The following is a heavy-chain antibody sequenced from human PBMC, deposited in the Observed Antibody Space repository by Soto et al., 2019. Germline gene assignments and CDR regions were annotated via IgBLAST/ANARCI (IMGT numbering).Heavy chain of an antibody. CDR3: AHSQVDLVYCISTSCYVVGMDV. CDR2: IYWNDDK. D-gene: IGHD2-2*01. Sequence: QITLKESGPTLVKPTQTLTLTCTFSGFSLSTSGVGVGWIRQPPGKALEWLALIYWNDDKRYSPSLKSRLTITKDTSKKQVVLKMTYMDPVDTATYYCAHSQVDLVYCISTSCYVVGMDVWGRGTTVTVSS. CDR1: GFSLSTSGVG. J-gene: IGHJ6*02. V-gene: IGHV2-5*01.